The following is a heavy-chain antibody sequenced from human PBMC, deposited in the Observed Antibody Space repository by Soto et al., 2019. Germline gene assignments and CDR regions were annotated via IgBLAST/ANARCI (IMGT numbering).Heavy chain of an antibody. D-gene: IGHD2-15*01. CDR2: ISYSGST. V-gene: IGHV4-59*01. CDR1: GGSMSSYY. J-gene: IGHJ4*02. CDR3: ARADPDASVGY. Sequence: SETLYFTCTVSGGSMSSYYWTWLRQSPGRGLEWIGYISYSGSTYYNPSLKSRVTISADTSKNQFSLRMNSMIAADTAVYYCARADPDASVGYWGQGTLVTVSS.